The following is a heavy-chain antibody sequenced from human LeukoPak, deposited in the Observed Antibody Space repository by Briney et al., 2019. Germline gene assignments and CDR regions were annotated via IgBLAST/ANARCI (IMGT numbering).Heavy chain of an antibody. D-gene: IGHD2-2*01. CDR2: INHSGST. CDR3: ARDNCSSTSCPKSSYYYMDV. CDR1: GGSFSGYY. Sequence: SETLSLTCAVYGGSFSGYYWSWIRQPPGKGLEWIGEINHSGSTNYNPSLKSRVTISVDTSKNQFSLKLSSVTAADTAVYYCARDNCSSTSCPKSSYYYMDVWGKGTTVTVSS. V-gene: IGHV4-34*01. J-gene: IGHJ6*03.